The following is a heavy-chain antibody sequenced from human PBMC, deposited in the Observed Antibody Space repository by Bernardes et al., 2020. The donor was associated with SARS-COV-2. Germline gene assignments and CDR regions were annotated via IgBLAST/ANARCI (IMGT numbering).Heavy chain of an antibody. CDR1: GFTFSSYG. CDR2: ISYDGSNK. CDR3: AKQGWDYYYYGMDV. V-gene: IGHV3-30*18. Sequence: GGSLRLSCAASGFTFSSYGMHWVRQAPGKGLEWVAVISYDGSNKYYADSVKGRFTISRDNSKNTLYLQMNSLRAEDTAVYYCAKQGWDYYYYGMDVWGQGTTVTVSS. D-gene: IGHD1-26*01. J-gene: IGHJ6*02.